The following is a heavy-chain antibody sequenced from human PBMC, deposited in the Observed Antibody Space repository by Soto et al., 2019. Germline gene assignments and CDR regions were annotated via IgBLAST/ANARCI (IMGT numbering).Heavy chain of an antibody. J-gene: IGHJ4*02. CDR1: GFTFSSYA. D-gene: IGHD6-19*01. Sequence: GGSLRLSCAASGFTFSSYAMSWVRQAPGKGLEWVSAISGSGGSTYYADSVKGRFTISRDNSKNTLYLQMNSLRAEDTAVYYCAKTEGIAVAGTVLDYWGQGTLVTVSS. CDR3: AKTEGIAVAGTVLDY. V-gene: IGHV3-23*01. CDR2: ISGSGGST.